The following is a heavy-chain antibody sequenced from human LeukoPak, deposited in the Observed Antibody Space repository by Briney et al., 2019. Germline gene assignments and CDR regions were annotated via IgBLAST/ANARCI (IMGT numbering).Heavy chain of an antibody. Sequence: GGSLRLSCAASGFTFSSYAMSWVRQAPGKGLEWVSAISGSGSGGSTYYADSVKGRFTISRDNAKNSLYLQMNSLRAEDTALYHCAKSSGNYYYYYMDVWGKGTTVTISS. J-gene: IGHJ6*03. D-gene: IGHD3-10*01. CDR2: ISGSGSGGST. CDR3: AKSSGNYYYYYMDV. CDR1: GFTFSSYA. V-gene: IGHV3-23*01.